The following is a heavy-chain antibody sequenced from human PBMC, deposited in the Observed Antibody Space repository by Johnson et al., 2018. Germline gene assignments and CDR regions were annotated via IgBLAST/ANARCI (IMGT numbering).Heavy chain of an antibody. CDR3: ATLMIVVVDAFDI. Sequence: KQPDGSEKHYVDSVQGRFTISRDSAKNTLYLQMNSLRAEDTAVYYCATLMIVVVDAFDIWGQGTMVTVSS. CDR2: KQPDGSEK. D-gene: IGHD3-22*01. V-gene: IGHV3-7*01. J-gene: IGHJ3*02.